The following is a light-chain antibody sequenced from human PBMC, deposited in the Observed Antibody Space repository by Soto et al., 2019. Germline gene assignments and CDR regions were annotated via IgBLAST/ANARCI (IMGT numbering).Light chain of an antibody. J-gene: IGKJ5*01. CDR3: QQRNSWPPTFT. V-gene: IGKV3-15*01. Sequence: EMVMTQSQGTLSWPPGEGATLSCRPRPSVSSNLAWYQQNTGQAPRLLISGASTRATAIPARFSGSASGTEFTLTISSLQSEDFALYYCQQRNSWPPTFTFGQGTRLEI. CDR1: PSVSSN. CDR2: GAS.